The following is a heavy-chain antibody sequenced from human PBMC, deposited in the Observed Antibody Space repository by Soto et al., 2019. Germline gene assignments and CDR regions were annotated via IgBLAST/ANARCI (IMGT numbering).Heavy chain of an antibody. CDR1: GGSISSGGYY. D-gene: IGHD6-13*01. CDR3: ARVRGLAAAGAQNYGMDV. Sequence: QVQLQESGPGLVKPSQTLSLTCTVSGGSISSGGYYWSWIRQHPGKGLEWIGYIYYSGSTYYNPSLKRRGTIFVDTSKNQFSLKLSSVTAADTAVYYCARVRGLAAAGAQNYGMDVWGQGTTVTVSS. CDR2: IYYSGST. J-gene: IGHJ6*02. V-gene: IGHV4-31*03.